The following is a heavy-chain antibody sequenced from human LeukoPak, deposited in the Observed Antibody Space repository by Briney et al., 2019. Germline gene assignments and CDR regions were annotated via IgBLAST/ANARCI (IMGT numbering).Heavy chain of an antibody. CDR3: AKSGAAAGTGGY. V-gene: IGHV3-23*01. CDR2: ISGSGGST. J-gene: IGHJ4*02. CDR1: GFTFGSYA. D-gene: IGHD6-13*01. Sequence: PGGSLRLSCAASGFTFGSYAMNWVRQAPGKGLEWVSAISGSGGSTYYADSVKGRFTISRDNSKNTLYLQMNSLRAEETAVYYCAKSGAAAGTGGYWGQGTLVTVSS.